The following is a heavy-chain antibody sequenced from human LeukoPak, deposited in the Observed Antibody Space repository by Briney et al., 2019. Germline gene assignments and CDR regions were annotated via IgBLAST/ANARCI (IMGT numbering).Heavy chain of an antibody. Sequence: GGSLRLSCAASGFTFSSDDMTLVRQAPGRGLEWVSAIRPSGDNTYYRDSVKGRFTISRDKSKNPVYLQMSNMRVDDTAVYYCARVAGWHWFDAWGEGSLVTVSS. CDR3: ARVAGWHWFDA. CDR2: IRPSGDNT. D-gene: IGHD6-19*01. J-gene: IGHJ5*02. V-gene: IGHV3-23*01. CDR1: GFTFSSDD.